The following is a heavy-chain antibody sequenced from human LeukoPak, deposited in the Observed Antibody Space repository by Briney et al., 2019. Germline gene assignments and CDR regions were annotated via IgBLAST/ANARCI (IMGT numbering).Heavy chain of an antibody. V-gene: IGHV3-23*01. CDR3: AKDLVVVVAATALKY. CDR2: ISGSGGST. CDR1: GFTFSSYA. D-gene: IGHD2-15*01. Sequence: PGGSLRLSCAASGFTFSSYAMSWVRQAPGKGLEWVSAISGSGGSTYYADSVKGRFTISRDNSKNTLYLQMNSLRAEDTPVYYCAKDLVVVVAATALKYWSQGTLVTVSS. J-gene: IGHJ4*02.